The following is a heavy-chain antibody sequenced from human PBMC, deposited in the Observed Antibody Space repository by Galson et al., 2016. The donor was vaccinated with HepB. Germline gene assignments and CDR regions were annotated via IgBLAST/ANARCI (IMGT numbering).Heavy chain of an antibody. CDR3: ATARQQNAWFGEYVLDS. J-gene: IGHJ4*02. Sequence: SETLSLTCTVSGDSITSGTWWTWVRQPPRQGLEWIGEIADRGSVHDIPSLRRRLPISVDKSTNPLSLRLNSVTAADTAVYYCATARQQNAWFGEYVLDSWGQGMLVTVSS. CDR2: IADRGSV. CDR1: GDSITSGTW. V-gene: IGHV4-4*02. D-gene: IGHD3-10*01.